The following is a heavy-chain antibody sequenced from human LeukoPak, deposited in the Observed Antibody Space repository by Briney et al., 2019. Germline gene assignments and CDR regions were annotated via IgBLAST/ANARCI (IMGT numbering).Heavy chain of an antibody. CDR1: GDSFTDFY. Sequence: ASVKVSCKASGDSFTDFYVHWVRQAPGQGLEWMGWINIRRGVTNYSQKFRGRVTMTRDTSVSTAYMELSRLRSDDTAVYYCARSYGDYASIDYWGQGTLVTVSS. CDR2: INIRRGVT. D-gene: IGHD4-17*01. V-gene: IGHV1-2*02. CDR3: ARSYGDYASIDY. J-gene: IGHJ4*02.